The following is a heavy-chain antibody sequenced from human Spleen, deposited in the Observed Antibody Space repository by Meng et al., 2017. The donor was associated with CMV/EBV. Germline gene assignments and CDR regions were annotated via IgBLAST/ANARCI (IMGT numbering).Heavy chain of an antibody. V-gene: IGHV5-51*01. Sequence: GGSLRLSCKASGYSFTSYWIGWVRQMPGKGLEWMGIIYPGDSDTRYRPSFQGQVTISADKSISTAYLQWSSLKASDTAMYYCASGIGYTDAFDIWGQETMVTVSS. CDR2: IYPGDSDT. CDR3: ASGIGYTDAFDI. D-gene: IGHD3-22*01. CDR1: GYSFTSYW. J-gene: IGHJ3*02.